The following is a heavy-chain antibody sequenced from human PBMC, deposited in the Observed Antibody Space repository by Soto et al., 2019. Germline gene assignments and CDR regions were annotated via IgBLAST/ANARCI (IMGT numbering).Heavy chain of an antibody. J-gene: IGHJ3*02. CDR3: ARRNSSSWDDAFDI. CDR2: IYYSGST. Sequence: PSETLCLTCTVSGGSISSYYWSWIRQPPGKGLEWIGYIYYSGSTNYNPSLKSRVTISVDTSKNQFSLKLSSVTAADTAVYYCARRNSSSWDDAFDIWGQGTMVTVSS. V-gene: IGHV4-59*08. D-gene: IGHD6-13*01. CDR1: GGSISSYY.